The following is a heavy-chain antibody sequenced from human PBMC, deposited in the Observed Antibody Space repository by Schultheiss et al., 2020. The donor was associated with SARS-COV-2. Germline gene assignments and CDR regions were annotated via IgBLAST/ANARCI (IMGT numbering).Heavy chain of an antibody. V-gene: IGHV3-23*01. J-gene: IGHJ6*03. Sequence: GGSLRLSCAASGFTFSSYAMSWVRQAPGKGLEWVSAISGSGGSTYYADSVKGRFTISRDNAKNSLYLQMNSLRAEDTAVYYCARDPDRYCSSTSCYGYYMDVWGKGTTVTVSS. CDR2: ISGSGGST. D-gene: IGHD2-2*01. CDR3: ARDPDRYCSSTSCYGYYMDV. CDR1: GFTFSSYA.